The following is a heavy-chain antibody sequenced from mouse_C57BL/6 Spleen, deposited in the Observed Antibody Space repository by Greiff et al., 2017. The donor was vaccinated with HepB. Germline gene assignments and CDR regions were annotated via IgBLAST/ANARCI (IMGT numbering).Heavy chain of an antibody. V-gene: IGHV1-80*01. CDR1: GYAFSSYW. Sequence: QVQLKQSGAELVKPGASVKISCKASGYAFSSYWMNWVKQRPGKGLEWIGQIYPGDGDTNYNGKFKGKATLTADKSSSTAYMQLSSLTSEDSAVYFCEYYDYDVGFAYWGQGTLVTVSA. J-gene: IGHJ3*01. D-gene: IGHD2-4*01. CDR2: IYPGDGDT. CDR3: EYYDYDVGFAY.